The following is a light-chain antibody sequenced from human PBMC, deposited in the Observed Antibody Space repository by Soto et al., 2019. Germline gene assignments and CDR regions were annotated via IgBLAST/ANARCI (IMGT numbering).Light chain of an antibody. CDR2: GAS. CDR1: QSVSSN. J-gene: IGKJ2*01. V-gene: IGKV3-15*01. Sequence: EIVMTQSPATLSVSPGERATLSCRASQSVSSNLAWFQQKPGQAPRLLIYGASTRATGIPARITGSGSGTEFTLTISSLQSEVFAVYYCQQYDEWPPSYTFGQGTKLEI. CDR3: QQYDEWPPSYT.